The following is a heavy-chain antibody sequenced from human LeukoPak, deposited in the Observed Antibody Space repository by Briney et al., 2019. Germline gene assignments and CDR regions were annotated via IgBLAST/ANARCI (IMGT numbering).Heavy chain of an antibody. CDR3: ARDRGYSGYDGLDY. Sequence: PGGSLRLPCAASGFTFSNYAMHWVRQAPGKGLEWVAVISYDGSNKYDADSVKGRFTISRDNSKNTLYLQMNSLRAEDTAVYYCARDRGYSGYDGLDYWGQGTLVTVSS. V-gene: IGHV3-30-3*01. CDR2: ISYDGSNK. CDR1: GFTFSNYA. J-gene: IGHJ4*02. D-gene: IGHD5-12*01.